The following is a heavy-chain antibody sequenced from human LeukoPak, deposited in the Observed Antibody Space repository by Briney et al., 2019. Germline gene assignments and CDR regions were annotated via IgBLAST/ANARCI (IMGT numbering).Heavy chain of an antibody. D-gene: IGHD6-19*01. CDR1: GYSFASYW. Sequence: GESLKISCKGSGYSFASYWIGWVRQMPGKGLEWMGVIYPGDSDTRYSPSFQGQVTISADKSISTAYLQWSSLNASDTAMYYCARLREQQWLVPYYYYGLDVWGQGTTVTVSS. J-gene: IGHJ6*02. CDR2: IYPGDSDT. V-gene: IGHV5-51*01. CDR3: ARLREQQWLVPYYYYGLDV.